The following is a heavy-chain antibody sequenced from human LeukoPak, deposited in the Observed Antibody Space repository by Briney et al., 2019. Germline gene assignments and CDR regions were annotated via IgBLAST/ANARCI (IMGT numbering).Heavy chain of an antibody. CDR2: IWYDGSNK. Sequence: RRSLRLSCAASGFTFSSYGMHWVRQAPGKGLEWVAVIWYDGSNKYYADSVKGRFTISRDNSKNTLYLQMNSLRAEDTAVYYCAREGGYCSSTSCYTRNSFDYWGQGTLVTVSS. J-gene: IGHJ4*02. CDR1: GFTFSSYG. V-gene: IGHV3-33*01. D-gene: IGHD2-2*02. CDR3: AREGGYCSSTSCYTRNSFDY.